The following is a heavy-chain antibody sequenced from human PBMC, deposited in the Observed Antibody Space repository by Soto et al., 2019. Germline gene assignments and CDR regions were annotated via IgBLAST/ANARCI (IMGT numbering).Heavy chain of an antibody. Sequence: PSETLSLTCTVSGGSISSGDYYWSWIRQPPGKGQEWIGYIYYSGGTYYNPSLKSRVTISVDTSKNQFSLKLSSVTAADTAVYYCARAPLVPAAMRYYYCYYGMDVWGQGTTVTVSS. J-gene: IGHJ6*02. V-gene: IGHV4-30-4*01. CDR1: GGSISSGDYY. CDR3: ARAPLVPAAMRYYYCYYGMDV. D-gene: IGHD2-2*01. CDR2: IYYSGGT.